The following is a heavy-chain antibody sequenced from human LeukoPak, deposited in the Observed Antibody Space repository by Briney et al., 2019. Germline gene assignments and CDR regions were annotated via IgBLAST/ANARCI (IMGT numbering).Heavy chain of an antibody. CDR1: GFTFSSYG. V-gene: IGHV3-23*01. Sequence: PGGSLRLSCAASGFTFSSYGMSWVRQAPGKGLEWVSAISGSGGSTYYADSVKGRFTISRDNSKNSLYLQMNSLRAEDTAVYYCARDRSSGGSWRYYMDVWGKGTTVTISS. D-gene: IGHD2-15*01. CDR3: ARDRSSGGSWRYYMDV. CDR2: ISGSGGST. J-gene: IGHJ6*03.